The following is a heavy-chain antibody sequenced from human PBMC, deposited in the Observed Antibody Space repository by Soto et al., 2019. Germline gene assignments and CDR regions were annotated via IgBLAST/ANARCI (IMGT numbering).Heavy chain of an antibody. CDR1: GGSISSYY. CDR2: IYYSGST. J-gene: IGHJ4*01. D-gene: IGHD5-18*01. V-gene: IGHV4-59*01. Sequence: PSETLSLTCTVSGGSISSYYWSWIRQPPGKGLEWIGYIYYSGSTNYSPSLKSRVTMSVDTSKNQFSLKLSSVTAADTAVYYCAREVDRALVGSPHYFDYWGQGTLVTVSS. CDR3: AREVDRALVGSPHYFDY.